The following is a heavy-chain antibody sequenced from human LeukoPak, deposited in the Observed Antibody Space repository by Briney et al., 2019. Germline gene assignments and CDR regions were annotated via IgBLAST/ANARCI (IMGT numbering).Heavy chain of an antibody. V-gene: IGHV3-7*04. D-gene: IGHD6-19*01. CDR3: ARDGVAGARHPFDS. CDR1: GFSLSTYW. J-gene: IGHJ4*02. CDR2: IKQDGSEK. Sequence: PGGSLRLSCAASGFSLSTYWMSWVRQAPGKGLEWVANIKQDGSEKHYVDSVKGRFTIPRDNAKSSLYLQMNSLRVEDTAVYYCARDGVAGARHPFDSWGQGTLVTVSS.